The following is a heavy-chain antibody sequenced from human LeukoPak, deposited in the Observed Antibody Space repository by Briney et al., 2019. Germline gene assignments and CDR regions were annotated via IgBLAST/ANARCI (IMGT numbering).Heavy chain of an antibody. V-gene: IGHV3-74*01. Sequence: QPGGSLRLSCAASGFTFSNSWLHWVRQAPGKGLVWVSPINERGSSTSYADSVKGRFTISRDNAKNTLYLQMNNLRADDTAVYYCAGGRLVATSKAVAIDYWGQGTLVTVSS. CDR2: INERGSST. D-gene: IGHD5-12*01. J-gene: IGHJ4*02. CDR3: AGGRLVATSKAVAIDY. CDR1: GFTFSNSW.